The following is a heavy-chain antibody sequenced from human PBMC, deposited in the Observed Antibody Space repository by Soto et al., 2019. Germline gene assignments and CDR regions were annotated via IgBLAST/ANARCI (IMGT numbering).Heavy chain of an antibody. D-gene: IGHD1-1*01. CDR3: VRGWNVPGWFDP. CDR2: IHHTGRT. CDR1: GGSITSHF. V-gene: IGHV4-59*11. J-gene: IGHJ5*02. Sequence: QVQLQESGPGLVKPSETLSLTCAVSGGSITSHFWTWIRQTPGTGLEFIGYIHHTGRTHYSPSLNSRVTISIDTSKNQFSLNLTSLTAADTAVYYCVRGWNVPGWFDPWGQGTLFTVSS.